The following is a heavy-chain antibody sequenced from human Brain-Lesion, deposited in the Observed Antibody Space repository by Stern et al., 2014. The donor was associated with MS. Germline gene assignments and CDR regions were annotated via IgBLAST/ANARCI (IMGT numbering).Heavy chain of an antibody. Sequence: QVQLVESGAEVKKPGASVKVSCKASGYIFSSYDNTWVRQASGHGLEWMGWMNPYSGNTGYAQKFKGRVSMTSDPSISTVYMELTSLTSDDTAVYFCARAVRNQLLSEYWGQGTLVTVSS. CDR3: ARAVRNQLLSEY. J-gene: IGHJ4*02. CDR1: GYIFSSYD. V-gene: IGHV1-8*01. D-gene: IGHD2-2*01. CDR2: MNPYSGNT.